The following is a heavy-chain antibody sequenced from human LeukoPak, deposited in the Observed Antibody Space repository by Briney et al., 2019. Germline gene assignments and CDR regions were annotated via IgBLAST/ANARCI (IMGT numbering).Heavy chain of an antibody. CDR3: ARRMIRGWFDP. D-gene: IGHD3-22*01. J-gene: IGHJ5*02. V-gene: IGHV4-39*07. CDR1: GVSISSSNSY. Sequence: SETLSLTCTVSGVSISSSNSYWGWIRQPPGKGLEWIGSIYYSGNTYYNASLKSQVSISIDTSKNQFSLKLSSVTAADTAVYYCARRMIRGWFDPWGQGTLVTVSS. CDR2: IYYSGNT.